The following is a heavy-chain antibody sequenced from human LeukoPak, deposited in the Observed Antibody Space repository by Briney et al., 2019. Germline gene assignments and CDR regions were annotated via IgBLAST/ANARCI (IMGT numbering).Heavy chain of an antibody. V-gene: IGHV1-2*02. CDR3: ARVQYQLLFDGNWFDP. CDR2: INPNSGDT. Sequence: ASVKVSCKASGYTFSGYYIHWVRQAPGQGLEWMGWINPNSGDTHYAQKFQGRVTMTRDTSSSTAYMDLNSLISDDTAVYYCARVQYQLLFDGNWFDPWGQGTLVTVSS. J-gene: IGHJ5*02. CDR1: GYTFSGYY. D-gene: IGHD2-2*01.